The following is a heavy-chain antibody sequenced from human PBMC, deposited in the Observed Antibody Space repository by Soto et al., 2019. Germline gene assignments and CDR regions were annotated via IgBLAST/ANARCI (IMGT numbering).Heavy chain of an antibody. V-gene: IGHV3-30-3*01. D-gene: IGHD4-17*01. J-gene: IGHJ4*02. CDR2: ISYDGSNK. CDR1: GFTFSSYA. CDR3: ARDGPYGGNPRRYFDY. Sequence: QVQLVESGGGVVQPGRSLRLSCAASGFTFSSYAMRWVRQAPGKGLEWVAVISYDGSNKYYADSVKGRFTISRDNSKNTLYLQMNSLRAEDTAVYYCARDGPYGGNPRRYFDYWGQGTLVTVSS.